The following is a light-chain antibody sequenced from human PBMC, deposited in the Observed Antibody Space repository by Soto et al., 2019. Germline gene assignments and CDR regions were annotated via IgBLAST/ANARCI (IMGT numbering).Light chain of an antibody. CDR1: QSVSSY. CDR3: QQRSNWPSIT. Sequence: EIVFTQSPATLSLSPGERATLSCRASQSVSSYLAWYQQKPGQAPRLLIYDASNRATGISARFSGSGSGTDFTLTISSLEPEDFAVYHCQQRSNWPSITFGQGTRLEIK. V-gene: IGKV3-11*01. J-gene: IGKJ5*01. CDR2: DAS.